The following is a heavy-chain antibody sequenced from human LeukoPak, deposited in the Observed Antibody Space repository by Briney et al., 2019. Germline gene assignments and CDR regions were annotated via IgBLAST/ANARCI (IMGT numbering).Heavy chain of an antibody. D-gene: IGHD3-22*01. J-gene: IGHJ6*03. CDR3: ARGCPYYYDSSGYYYGGRYYYYYYMDV. V-gene: IGHV4-34*01. CDR2: INHSGST. Sequence: SETLSLTCAVYGGSFSGYYWSWIRQPPGKGLEWIGEINHSGSTNYNPSLKSRVTISVDTSKNQSSLKLSSVTAADTAVYYCARGCPYYYDSSGYYYGGRYYYYYYMDVWGKGTTVTVSS. CDR1: GGSFSGYY.